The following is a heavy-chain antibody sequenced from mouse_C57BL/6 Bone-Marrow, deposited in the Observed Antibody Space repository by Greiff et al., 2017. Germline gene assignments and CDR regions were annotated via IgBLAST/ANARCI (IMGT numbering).Heavy chain of an antibody. J-gene: IGHJ2*01. CDR1: GFNIKDDY. CDR2: IDPENGNT. CDR3: TTGLTGT. Sequence: VQLQQSGAELVRPGASVKLSCTASGFNIKDDYMHWVKQRPEQGLEWIGWIDPENGNTEYASKFQGKATIPADTSSNTAYLQLSSLTSEDTAVXYCTTGLTGTWGQGTTLTVSS. D-gene: IGHD4-1*01. V-gene: IGHV14-4*01.